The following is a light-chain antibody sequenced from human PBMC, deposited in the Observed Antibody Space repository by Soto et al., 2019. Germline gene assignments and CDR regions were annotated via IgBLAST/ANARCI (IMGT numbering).Light chain of an antibody. CDR2: DAS. J-gene: IGKJ5*01. Sequence: EIVLTQSPATLSLSPGERATLSCRASQSVNSYLAWYQQKPGQAPRLLIYDASNRATGIPARFSGSGSGTDFTLTISSLEPNDFAVYYCQQGGTFGQWTRLEIK. V-gene: IGKV3-11*01. CDR1: QSVNSY. CDR3: QQGGT.